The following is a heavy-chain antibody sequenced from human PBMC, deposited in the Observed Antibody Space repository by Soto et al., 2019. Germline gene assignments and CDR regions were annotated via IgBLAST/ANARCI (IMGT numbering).Heavy chain of an antibody. V-gene: IGHV3-30-3*01. CDR2: ISYDGSNK. CDR1: GFTFSSYA. J-gene: IGHJ6*02. Sequence: QVQLVESGVGVVQPGRSLRLSCAASGFTFSSYAMHWVRQAPGKGLEWVAVISYDGSNKYYADSVKGRFTISRDNSKNTLYLQMTSLRAEDTAVYYCAREAYYDFWSGYPNYYYYYYGMDVWGQGTTVTVSS. D-gene: IGHD3-3*01. CDR3: AREAYYDFWSGYPNYYYYYYGMDV.